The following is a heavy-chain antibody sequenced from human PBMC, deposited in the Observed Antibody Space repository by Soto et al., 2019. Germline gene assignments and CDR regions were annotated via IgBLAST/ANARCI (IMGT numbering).Heavy chain of an antibody. CDR1: GGSFSGYY. V-gene: IGHV4-34*01. CDR3: AREGLVDTAMVTSGGYFDY. J-gene: IGHJ4*02. CDR2: INHSGST. Sequence: SETLSLTCAVYGGSFSGYYWSWIRQPPGKGLEWIGEINHSGSTNYNPSLKSRVTISVDTSKNQFSPKLSSVTAADTAVYYCAREGLVDTAMVTSGGYFDYWGQGTLVTVSS. D-gene: IGHD5-18*01.